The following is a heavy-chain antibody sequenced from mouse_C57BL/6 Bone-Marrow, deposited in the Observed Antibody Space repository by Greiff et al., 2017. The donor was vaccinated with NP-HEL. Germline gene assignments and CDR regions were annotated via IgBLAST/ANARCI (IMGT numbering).Heavy chain of an antibody. CDR3: ARHGENDGYDY. V-gene: IGHV5-6*02. J-gene: IGHJ2*01. CDR2: ISSGGSYT. Sequence: DVMLVESGGDLVKPGGSLKLSCAASGFTFSSYGMSWVRQTPDKRLEWVATISSGGSYTYYPDSVKGRFTISRDNAKNTLYLQMSSLKSEDTAMYYCARHGENDGYDYWGQGTTLTVSS. CDR1: GFTFSSYG. D-gene: IGHD2-3*01.